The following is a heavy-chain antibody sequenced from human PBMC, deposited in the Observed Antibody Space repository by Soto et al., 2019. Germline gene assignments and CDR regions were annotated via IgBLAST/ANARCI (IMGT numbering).Heavy chain of an antibody. Sequence: SETLSLTCAVYGGSFSGYYWSWIRQPPGKGLEWIGEINHSGSTNYNPSLKSRVTISVDMSKNQFSLKLSSVTAADTAVYYCARVDYYDSSGYPLFDLWGQGALVTVSS. CDR3: ARVDYYDSSGYPLFDL. D-gene: IGHD3-22*01. CDR1: GGSFSGYY. J-gene: IGHJ4*02. CDR2: INHSGST. V-gene: IGHV4-34*01.